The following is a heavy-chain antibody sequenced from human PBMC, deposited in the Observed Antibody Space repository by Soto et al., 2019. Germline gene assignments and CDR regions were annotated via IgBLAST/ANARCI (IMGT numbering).Heavy chain of an antibody. CDR1: GYRFTNYY. D-gene: IGHD2-21*01. J-gene: IGHJ6*02. CDR2: INPSGDYT. CDR3: ARDIPPDGMDV. V-gene: IGHV1-46*01. Sequence: ASVKVSCKASGYRFTNYYMHWVRQAPGQGLEWMGIINPSGDYTAYSEKFQGRVTMTSDTSTRTVYMEVSSLRSEDTAVYYCARDIPPDGMDVWGQGTTVTV.